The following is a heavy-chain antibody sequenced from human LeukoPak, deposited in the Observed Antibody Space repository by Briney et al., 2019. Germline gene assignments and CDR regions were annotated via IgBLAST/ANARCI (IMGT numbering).Heavy chain of an antibody. V-gene: IGHV3-23*01. CDR2: ITSGGDGT. J-gene: IGHJ4*02. Sequence: GGSLRLSCAASGFTFSSYAMTWVRQAPGKGLEWVSGITSGGDGTYYADSVMGRFTVSRDNSKDTLYLQMDSLRVDDTAVFYCVRGISAPDYWGQGTLVTVSS. D-gene: IGHD4/OR15-4a*01. CDR3: VRGISAPDY. CDR1: GFTFSSYA.